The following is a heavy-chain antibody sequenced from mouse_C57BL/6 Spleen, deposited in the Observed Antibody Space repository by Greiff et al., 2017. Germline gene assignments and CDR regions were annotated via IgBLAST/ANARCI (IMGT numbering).Heavy chain of an antibody. D-gene: IGHD2-3*01. CDR2: IYPRDGST. J-gene: IGHJ4*01. V-gene: IGHV1-78*01. Sequence: VQLQQSDAELVKPGASVKISCKVSGYTFTDHNIHWMKQRPEQGLEWIGDIYPRDGSTKYNEKFKGKATLTADKSSSTAYMQLNSLTSAYSAVYFCARFGGWVLRGAMAYWGQGTSVTVSS. CDR1: GYTFTDHN. CDR3: ARFGGWVLRGAMAY.